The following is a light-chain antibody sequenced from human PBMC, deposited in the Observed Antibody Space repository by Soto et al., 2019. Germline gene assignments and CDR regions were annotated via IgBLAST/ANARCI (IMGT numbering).Light chain of an antibody. Sequence: QSALTQPASVSGSPGQSITISCTGTSSDVGGYIYVSWYQQHPGKAPKLMIYDVTSRPSGASYRSSGSKSGNTASLTISGLQAEDEADYYCSSYTTSSSYVFGTGTKVTVL. CDR3: SSYTTSSSYV. CDR1: SSDVGGYIY. V-gene: IGLV2-14*01. J-gene: IGLJ1*01. CDR2: DVT.